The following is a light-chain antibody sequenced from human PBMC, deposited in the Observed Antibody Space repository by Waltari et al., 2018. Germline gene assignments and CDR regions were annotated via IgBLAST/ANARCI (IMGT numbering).Light chain of an antibody. Sequence: QRPEEGPSNVMKMYSYGSHSKGDEVPERFSGSSSGAERYLTSSSLQSADEADYFCQTGGHGTWVFGGGTKLTVL. CDR2: MYSYGSH. CDR3: QTGGHGTWV. V-gene: IGLV4-69*01. J-gene: IGLJ3*02.